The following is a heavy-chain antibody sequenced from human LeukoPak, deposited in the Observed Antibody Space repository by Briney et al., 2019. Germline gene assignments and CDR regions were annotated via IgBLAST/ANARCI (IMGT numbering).Heavy chain of an antibody. Sequence: SETLSLTCAVYVGSFSGYYWSWIRQPPGKGLEWIGEINHSGSTNYNPSLKSRVTISVDTSKNQFSLKLSSVTAADTAVYYCASLYITMITKRGQGTLVTVSS. J-gene: IGHJ4*02. D-gene: IGHD3-22*01. CDR2: INHSGST. V-gene: IGHV4-34*01. CDR3: ASLYITMITK. CDR1: VGSFSGYY.